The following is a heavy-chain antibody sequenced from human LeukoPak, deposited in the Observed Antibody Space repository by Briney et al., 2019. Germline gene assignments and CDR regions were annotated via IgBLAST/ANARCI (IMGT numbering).Heavy chain of an antibody. Sequence: ASVKVSCKASGYTFTGYYMHWVRQAPGQGLEWMGWINPNSGGTNYAQKFQGWVTMTRDTSISTANMELSRLRSDDTAVYYCARGGIAAVSEANWFDPWGQGTLVTVSS. CDR3: ARGGIAAVSEANWFDP. CDR1: GYTFTGYY. V-gene: IGHV1-2*04. CDR2: INPNSGGT. J-gene: IGHJ5*02. D-gene: IGHD6-13*01.